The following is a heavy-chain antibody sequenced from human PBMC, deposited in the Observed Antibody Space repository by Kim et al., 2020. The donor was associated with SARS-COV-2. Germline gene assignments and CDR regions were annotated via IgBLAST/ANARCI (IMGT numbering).Heavy chain of an antibody. CDR1: GFTFSSFW. D-gene: IGHD2-2*02. CDR3: ARAYCTGPTCYIGGWYFDL. V-gene: IGHV3-7*03. J-gene: IGHJ2*01. CDR2: IKEDGSEQ. Sequence: GGSLRLSCAASGFTFSSFWMMWVRQAPGKGLECVANIKEDGSEQYYGDSVRGRFTISRDNAKNSLFLQVNSLRVDDTAVYYCARAYCTGPTCYIGGWYFDLWGRGTLVTVSS.